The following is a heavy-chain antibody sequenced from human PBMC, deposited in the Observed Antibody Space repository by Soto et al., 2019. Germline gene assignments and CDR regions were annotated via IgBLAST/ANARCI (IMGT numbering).Heavy chain of an antibody. V-gene: IGHV3-30*18. D-gene: IGHD6-13*01. CDR2: ISYDGSNK. CDR1: GFTFSSYG. Sequence: QVQLVESGGGVVQPGRSLRLSCAASGFTFSSYGMHWVRQAPGKGLEWVAVISYDGSNKYYADSVKGRFTISRDNSKNXLXLXXNSLRAEDTAVYYCAKDLSPQRRGGIRYSYYGRDVWGQGTTVTVSS. CDR3: AKDLSPQRRGGIRYSYYGRDV. J-gene: IGHJ6*02.